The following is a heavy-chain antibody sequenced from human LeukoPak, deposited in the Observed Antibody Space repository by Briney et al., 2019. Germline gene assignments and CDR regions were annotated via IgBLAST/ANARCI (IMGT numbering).Heavy chain of an antibody. Sequence: SETLSLTCTVSGGSISSSSYYWGWIRQPPGKGLEWIGYIYYSGSTNYNPSLKSRVTISVDTSKNQFSLKLSSVTAADTAVYYCARAVVAAGYYYYMDVWGKGTTVTVSS. V-gene: IGHV4-61*05. D-gene: IGHD2-15*01. J-gene: IGHJ6*03. CDR3: ARAVVAAGYYYYMDV. CDR2: IYYSGST. CDR1: GGSISSSSYY.